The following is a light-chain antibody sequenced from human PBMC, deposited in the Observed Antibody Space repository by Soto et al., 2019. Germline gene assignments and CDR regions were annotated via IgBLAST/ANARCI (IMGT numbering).Light chain of an antibody. CDR1: QDIREE. V-gene: IGKV1-6*01. CDR2: AAS. CDR3: LQDHGLPLT. J-gene: IGKJ4*01. Sequence: AIQMTQSPSSLSASVGDRVTISCRATQDIREELGAYQQKPGNAPKLMIYAASSLESEVPSRFSGSGSGTDFTLTISSLPPEDFATYLCLQDHGLPLTFGGGTKVEIK.